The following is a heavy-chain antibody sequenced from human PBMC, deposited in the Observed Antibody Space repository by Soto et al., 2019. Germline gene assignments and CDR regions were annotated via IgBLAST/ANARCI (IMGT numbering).Heavy chain of an antibody. CDR3: ARGLGATY. V-gene: IGHV1-18*01. CDR1: GYTFTSFA. CDR2: ITVYNGNT. J-gene: IGHJ4*02. Sequence: VQLVQSGAEVKKPGASVKVSCKASGYTFTSFAITWVRQAPGQGLEWMGWITVYNGNTNYAQNLQGRVTMTTDTSASTAYMELRSLGSDDTAVYYCARGLGATYWGQGTLVTVSP. D-gene: IGHD1-26*01.